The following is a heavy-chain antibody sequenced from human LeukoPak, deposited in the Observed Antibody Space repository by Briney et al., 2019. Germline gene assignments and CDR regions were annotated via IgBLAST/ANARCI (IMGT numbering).Heavy chain of an antibody. CDR3: ARGLSSDDVWSGYQYFDY. CDR2: IKQDGSEK. D-gene: IGHD3-3*01. Sequence: PGGSLRLSCAASGFTFSSYWMSWVRQAPGKGLEWVANIKQDGSEKYYVDSVKGRFTISRDNAKNSLYLQMNSLRAEDTAVYYCARGLSSDDVWSGYQYFDYWGQGTLVTVSS. J-gene: IGHJ4*02. V-gene: IGHV3-7*01. CDR1: GFTFSSYW.